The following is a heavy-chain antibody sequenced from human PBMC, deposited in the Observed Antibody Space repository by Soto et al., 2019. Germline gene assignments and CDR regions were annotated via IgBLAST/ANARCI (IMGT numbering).Heavy chain of an antibody. D-gene: IGHD2-15*01. CDR3: ARSNGYCSGGSCFSFGRVDY. CDR2: IYHSGST. Sequence: SETLSLTCAVSGYSISSGYYWGWIRQPPGKGLEWIGSIYHSGSTYYNPSLKSRVTISVDTSKNQFSLKLSSVTAADTAVYYCARSNGYCSGGSCFSFGRVDYWGQGTLVTVSS. V-gene: IGHV4-38-2*01. J-gene: IGHJ4*02. CDR1: GYSISSGYY.